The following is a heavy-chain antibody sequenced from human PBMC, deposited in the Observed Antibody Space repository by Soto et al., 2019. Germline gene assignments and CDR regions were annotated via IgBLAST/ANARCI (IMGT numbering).Heavy chain of an antibody. J-gene: IGHJ6*02. Sequence: VASVKVSCKASGYTFTSYAMHWVRQAPGQRLEWMGWINAGNGNTKYSQKFQGRVTITRDTSASTAYMELSSLRSEDTAVYYCARDLGYCSGGSCYLIYGMDVWGQGTTVTVSS. D-gene: IGHD2-15*01. CDR2: INAGNGNT. V-gene: IGHV1-3*01. CDR3: ARDLGYCSGGSCYLIYGMDV. CDR1: GYTFTSYA.